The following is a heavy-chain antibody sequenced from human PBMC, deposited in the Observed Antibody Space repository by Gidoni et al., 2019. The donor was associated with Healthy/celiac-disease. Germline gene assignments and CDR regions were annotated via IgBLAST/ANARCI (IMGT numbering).Heavy chain of an antibody. V-gene: IGHV4-38-2*02. Sequence: QVQLQESGPGLVKPSETLSLTCTVSGYSISSGYYWGWIRQPPGKGLEWIGSIYHSGSTYYNPSLKSRVTISVDTSKNQFSLKLSSVTAADTAVYYCAARIWFGELPLPNWFDPWGQGTLVTVSS. CDR3: AARIWFGELPLPNWFDP. D-gene: IGHD3-10*01. CDR1: GYSISSGYY. CDR2: IYHSGST. J-gene: IGHJ5*02.